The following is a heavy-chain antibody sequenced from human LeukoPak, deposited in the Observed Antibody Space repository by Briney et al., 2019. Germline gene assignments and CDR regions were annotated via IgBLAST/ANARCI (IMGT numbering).Heavy chain of an antibody. CDR2: IYTSGNT. Sequence: PSETLSLTCTVSGGSISSYYWSWIRQPAGKGLEWIWRIYTSGNTNYNPSLKSRVTMSVDTSKNQFSLKLSSVTAADTAVYYCARGAVVVPAAIYYYYMDVWGKGTTVTVSS. D-gene: IGHD2-2*01. CDR3: ARGAVVVPAAIYYYYMDV. J-gene: IGHJ6*03. V-gene: IGHV4-4*07. CDR1: GGSISSYY.